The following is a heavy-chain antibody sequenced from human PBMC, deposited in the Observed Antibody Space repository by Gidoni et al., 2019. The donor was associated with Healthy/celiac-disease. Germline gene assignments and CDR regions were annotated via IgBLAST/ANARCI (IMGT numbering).Heavy chain of an antibody. CDR1: GFTFSSYA. CDR3: ARDGDSSGYFYYYYGMDV. D-gene: IGHD3-22*01. Sequence: QVQLVESGGGVVQPGRSLRLSCAASGFTFSSYAMRWVRHAPGQGLEWVAVRSDDGSKKYYAASVKGRFTISRDNSKNMLYLQINSLRAEDTAVYYCARDGDSSGYFYYYYGMDVWGQGTTVTVSS. V-gene: IGHV3-30-3*01. CDR2: RSDDGSKK. J-gene: IGHJ6*02.